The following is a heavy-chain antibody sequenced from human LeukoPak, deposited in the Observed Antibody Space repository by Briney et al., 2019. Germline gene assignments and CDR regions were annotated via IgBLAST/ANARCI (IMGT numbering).Heavy chain of an antibody. Sequence: GGSLRLSCAASGFTFSTYGMHWVRRAPGKGLEWVAFIRADGSNKYYADSVKGRFTISRDNSKNTVYLQMNSLRVEDTAVYYCAKDTPTAWFDYWGQGTLVSVSS. CDR3: AKDTPTAWFDY. CDR2: IRADGSNK. D-gene: IGHD2-21*02. V-gene: IGHV3-30*02. CDR1: GFTFSTYG. J-gene: IGHJ4*02.